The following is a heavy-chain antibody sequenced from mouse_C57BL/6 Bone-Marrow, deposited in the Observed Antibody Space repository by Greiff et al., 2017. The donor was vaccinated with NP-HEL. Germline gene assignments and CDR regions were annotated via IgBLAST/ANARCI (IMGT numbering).Heavy chain of an antibody. CDR3: ARDGYGYDEFAY. Sequence: EVMLVESGGGLVKPGGSLKLSCAASGFTFSSSAMSWVRQTPAKRLEWVATISDGGSYTYYPDNVKGRFPISRDNAKNNLYLQMSQLKSEDTAMYYCARDGYGYDEFAYWGQGTLVTVSA. D-gene: IGHD2-2*01. J-gene: IGHJ3*01. CDR2: ISDGGSYT. CDR1: GFTFSSSA. V-gene: IGHV5-4*03.